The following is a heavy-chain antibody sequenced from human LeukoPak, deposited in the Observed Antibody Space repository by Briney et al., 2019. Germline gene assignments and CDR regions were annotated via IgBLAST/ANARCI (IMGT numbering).Heavy chain of an antibody. J-gene: IGHJ4*02. Sequence: GGSLRLSCAASGFTFSSYGMHWVRQAPGKGLEWVAVISYDGSNKYYADSVKGRFTISRDNSKNTLYLQMNSLRAEDTAVYYCAKDLGGKVGTAMVGYDYWGQGTLVTVSS. D-gene: IGHD5-18*01. CDR2: ISYDGSNK. V-gene: IGHV3-30*18. CDR3: AKDLGGKVGTAMVGYDY. CDR1: GFTFSSYG.